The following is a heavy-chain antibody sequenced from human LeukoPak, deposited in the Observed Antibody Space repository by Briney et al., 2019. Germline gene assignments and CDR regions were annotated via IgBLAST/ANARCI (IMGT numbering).Heavy chain of an antibody. D-gene: IGHD4-23*01. J-gene: IGHJ4*02. V-gene: IGHV4-39*07. CDR1: GGSISSSSYY. CDR2: IYYSRST. Sequence: PSETLSLTCTVSGGSISSSSYYWGWIRQPPGKGLEWIGSIYYSRSTYYNPSLKSRVTISVDTSKNQFSLKLSSVTAADTAVYYCARSEGDGGNHDYWGQGTLVTVSS. CDR3: ARSEGDGGNHDY.